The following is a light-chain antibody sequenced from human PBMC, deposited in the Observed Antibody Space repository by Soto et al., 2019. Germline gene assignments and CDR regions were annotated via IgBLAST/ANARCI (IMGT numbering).Light chain of an antibody. CDR3: AAWDDSLSGHVV. V-gene: IGLV1-47*02. J-gene: IGLJ2*01. Sequence: QSVLTQPPSASGNPGQSVTISCSGSSSNIGGNYVYWYQQLPGTAPKLLIYSNNQRPSGVPDRFSGSKFGSSASLAISGLRSEDEADYYCAAWDDSLSGHVVFGGGTQLTVL. CDR2: SNN. CDR1: SSNIGGNY.